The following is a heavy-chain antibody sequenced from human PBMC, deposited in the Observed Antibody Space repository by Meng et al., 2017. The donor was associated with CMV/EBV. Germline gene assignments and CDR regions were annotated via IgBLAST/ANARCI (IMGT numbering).Heavy chain of an antibody. CDR3: ASGPAGTEGGFDP. J-gene: IGHJ5*02. D-gene: IGHD6-13*01. V-gene: IGHV1-69*05. Sequence: SVKVSCKASGGTFSSYAISWVRQAPGQGLEWMGGIIPIFGTANYAQKFQGRVTITTDESTSTAYMELSSLRSEDTAVYYCASGPAGTEGGFDPWGQGTLVTVSS. CDR1: GGTFSSYA. CDR2: IIPIFGTA.